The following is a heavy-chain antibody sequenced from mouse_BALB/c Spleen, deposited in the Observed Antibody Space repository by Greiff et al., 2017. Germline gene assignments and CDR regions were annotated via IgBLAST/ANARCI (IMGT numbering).Heavy chain of an antibody. CDR3: ARRNDYGYAMDY. CDR2: ISNGGGST. D-gene: IGHD2-4*01. Sequence: EVKLEESGGGLVQPGGSLKLSCAASGFTFSSYTMSWVRQTPEKRLEWVAYISNGGGSTYYPDTVKGRFTISRDNAKNTLYLQMSSLKSEDTAMYYCARRNDYGYAMDYWGQGTSVTVSS. CDR1: GFTFSSYT. V-gene: IGHV5-12-2*01. J-gene: IGHJ4*01.